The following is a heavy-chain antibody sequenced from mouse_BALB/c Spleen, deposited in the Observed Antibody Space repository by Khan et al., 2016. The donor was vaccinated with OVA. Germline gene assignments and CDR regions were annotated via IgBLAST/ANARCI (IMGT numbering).Heavy chain of an antibody. CDR1: GFSLSDYG. D-gene: IGHD1-1*02. Sequence: QVQLKQSGPGLVAPSQSLSISCTVSGFSLSDYGVSWIRQPPGKGLEWLGVIWGGGSTYYNSALKSRLSISKVNSKSQVFLKMNSLQTDDTAIYXCAKGLWSYYFALDYWGQGTSVTVSS. CDR2: IWGGGST. V-gene: IGHV2-6-5*01. J-gene: IGHJ4*01. CDR3: AKGLWSYYFALDY.